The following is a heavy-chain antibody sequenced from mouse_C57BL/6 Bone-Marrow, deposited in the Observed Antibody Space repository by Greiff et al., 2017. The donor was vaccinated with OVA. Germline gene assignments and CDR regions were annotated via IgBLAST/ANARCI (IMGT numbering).Heavy chain of an antibody. Sequence: VQLQQSGPELVKPGASVKISCKASGYAFSSSWMNWVKQRPEQGLEWIGWIDPENGDTEYASKFQGKATITADTSSNTAYLQLSSLTSDDTAVYYCTTDLPLAMDYWGQGTSVTVSS. D-gene: IGHD5-5*01. CDR2: IDPENGDT. CDR1: GYAFSSSW. CDR3: TTDLPLAMDY. V-gene: IGHV14-4*01. J-gene: IGHJ4*01.